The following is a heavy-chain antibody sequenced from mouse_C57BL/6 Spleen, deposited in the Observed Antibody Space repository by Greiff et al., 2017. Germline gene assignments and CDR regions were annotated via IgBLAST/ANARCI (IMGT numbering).Heavy chain of an antibody. CDR2: IYPGDGDT. V-gene: IGHV1-82*01. Sequence: VQLQESGPELVKPGASVKISCKASGYAFSSSWLNWVKQRPGKGLEWIGRIYPGDGDTNYNGKFKGKATLTADKSSSTAYMQHSSLTSEDSAVYVCARGRSSYSDYYAMDYWGQGTSVTVSS. J-gene: IGHJ4*01. CDR1: GYAFSSSW. CDR3: ARGRSSYSDYYAMDY. D-gene: IGHD1-1*01.